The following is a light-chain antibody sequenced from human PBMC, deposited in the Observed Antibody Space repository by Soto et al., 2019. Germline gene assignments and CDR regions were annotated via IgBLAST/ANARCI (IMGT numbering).Light chain of an antibody. Sequence: QSALTQPASVSGSPGPSITISCTGTTSDVGGYNYVSWHQQHPGKAPKLMIYDVINRPSGVSNRFSGSKSDNTASLTISGLQAEDEADYYCTSYTSSGTHVFGSGTKVTVL. CDR1: TSDVGGYNY. J-gene: IGLJ1*01. CDR3: TSYTSSGTHV. CDR2: DVI. V-gene: IGLV2-14*01.